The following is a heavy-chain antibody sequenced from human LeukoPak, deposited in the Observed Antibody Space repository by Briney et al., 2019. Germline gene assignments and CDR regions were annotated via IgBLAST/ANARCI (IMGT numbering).Heavy chain of an antibody. Sequence: GASAKVSCKASRYTFTSYDINWVREATGQGLEWMGWMNPNSGNTGYAQKFQGRGTMTRNTTISTAYMEQSSVRSSVTAVYSCARNPANDYGGNDQDYWGQGTLVTVSS. CDR3: ARNPANDYGGNDQDY. J-gene: IGHJ4*02. CDR2: MNPNSGNT. CDR1: RYTFTSYD. V-gene: IGHV1-8*01. D-gene: IGHD4-23*01.